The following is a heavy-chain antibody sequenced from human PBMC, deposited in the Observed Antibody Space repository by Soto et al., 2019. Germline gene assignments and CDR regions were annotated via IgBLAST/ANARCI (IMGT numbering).Heavy chain of an antibody. CDR1: GASVSSFS. V-gene: IGHV4-59*02. CDR3: ARGGTSGSAVYNWFDP. CDR2: IHNSGGT. D-gene: IGHD3-10*01. Sequence: SETLSLTCSVTGASVSSFSWSWIRQSPGKGLEWIGYIHNSGGTNYTPSLRSRVTISVDTSKNLLSLNLTSLTAADTAVYYCARGGTSGSAVYNWFDPWGQGTRVTVSS. J-gene: IGHJ5*02.